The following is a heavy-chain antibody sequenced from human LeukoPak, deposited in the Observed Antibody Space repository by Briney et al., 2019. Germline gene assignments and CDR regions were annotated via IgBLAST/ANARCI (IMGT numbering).Heavy chain of an antibody. Sequence: ASVKVSCKASGYTFTAYYMHWVRQAPGQGLEWMGWINPKSGGTNYPQKFQGRVTMTRDTSISTAYMELRSLRSDDTAVYYCAREGYSGSYYASAFDIWGQGTMVTVSS. J-gene: IGHJ3*02. CDR2: INPKSGGT. CDR1: GYTFTAYY. CDR3: AREGYSGSYYASAFDI. V-gene: IGHV1-2*02. D-gene: IGHD1-26*01.